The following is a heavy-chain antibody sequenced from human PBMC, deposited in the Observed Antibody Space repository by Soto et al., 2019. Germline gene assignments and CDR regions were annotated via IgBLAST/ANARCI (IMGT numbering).Heavy chain of an antibody. CDR1: GYIFTGYY. CDR3: ARTDGGPDWYFDL. CDR2: INPNSGDT. V-gene: IGHV1-2*04. D-gene: IGHD2-15*01. Sequence: QVQLVQSGAEVKKPGASVKVSCKASGYIFTGYYMHWVRQAPGQGLEWMGWINPNSGDTNYAQKFQAWVTMTRDTTISTAYMELSRLKSDDTAVYYCARTDGGPDWYFDLWGRGTLVTVSS. J-gene: IGHJ2*01.